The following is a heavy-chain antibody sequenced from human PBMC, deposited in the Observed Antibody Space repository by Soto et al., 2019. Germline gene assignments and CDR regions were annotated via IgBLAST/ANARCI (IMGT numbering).Heavy chain of an antibody. CDR2: IYPGDSDT. Sequence: GESLKISCKGSGYSFTSYWIGWVRQMPGKGLEWMGIIYPGDSDTRYSPSFQGQVTISADKSICTAYLQWSSLKASDTAMYYCATLGYGSGGSCYEKFDYWGQGTLVTVSS. V-gene: IGHV5-51*01. J-gene: IGHJ4*02. CDR1: GYSFTSYW. CDR3: ATLGYGSGGSCYEKFDY. D-gene: IGHD2-15*01.